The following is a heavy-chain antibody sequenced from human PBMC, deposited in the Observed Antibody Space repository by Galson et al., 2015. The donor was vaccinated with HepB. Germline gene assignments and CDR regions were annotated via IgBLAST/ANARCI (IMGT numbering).Heavy chain of an antibody. CDR3: ATGVRGYGSGKSYYYYFYMAV. CDR1: GFTFGKSG. J-gene: IGHJ6*03. V-gene: IGHV3-30*03. CDR2: VSHDTTKT. Sequence: SLRLSCAASGFTFGKSGMHWVRQAPGKGLEWLAVVSHDTTKTYYADSVKGRFTISRGNSKDTAYLQVSSLRSEDTATYYCATGVRGYGSGKSYYYYFYMAVWGKGTTVTVSS. D-gene: IGHD3-10*01.